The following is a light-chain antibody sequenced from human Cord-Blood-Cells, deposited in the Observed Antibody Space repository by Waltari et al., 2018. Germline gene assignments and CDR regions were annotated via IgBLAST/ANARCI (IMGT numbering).Light chain of an antibody. CDR1: QSISSY. V-gene: IGKV1-39*01. J-gene: IGKJ2*01. CDR3: QQSDSTPYT. Sequence: DIQMTQSQSSLSASVGDRVTITCRASQSISSYLNWYQQKRGKALKRLIYAASSLQSGVPSRFSGSGSETDFTLTISSLQPEDFATYYCQQSDSTPYTFGQGTKLEIK. CDR2: AAS.